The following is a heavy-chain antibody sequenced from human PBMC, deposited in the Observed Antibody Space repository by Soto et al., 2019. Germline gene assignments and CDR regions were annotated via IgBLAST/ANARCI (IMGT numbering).Heavy chain of an antibody. CDR3: VASLSGDPYPLDY. Sequence: GVSLRLSCAASGFTFSSLWMHWVRQAPGKGLVWVSRINNDWSFRDYADSVKGRFTIFRDNAKNTLYLQMNSLGPDDTAVYYCVASLSGDPYPLDYWGQGALVTVSS. CDR2: INNDWSFR. V-gene: IGHV3-74*01. CDR1: GFTFSSLW. D-gene: IGHD7-27*01. J-gene: IGHJ4*02.